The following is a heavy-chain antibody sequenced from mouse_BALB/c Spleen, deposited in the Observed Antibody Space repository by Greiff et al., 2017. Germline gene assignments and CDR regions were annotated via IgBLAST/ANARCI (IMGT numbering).Heavy chain of an antibody. V-gene: IGHV5-9-4*01. Sequence: DVKLVESGGGLVKPGGSLKLSCAASGFTFSSYAMSWVRQSPEKRLEWVAEISSGGSYTYYPDTVTGRFTISRDNAKNTLYLEMSSLRSEDTAMYYCARWGDGYYVRGAMDYWGQGTSVTVSS. CDR1: GFTFSSYA. D-gene: IGHD2-3*01. CDR3: ARWGDGYYVRGAMDY. CDR2: ISSGGSYT. J-gene: IGHJ4*01.